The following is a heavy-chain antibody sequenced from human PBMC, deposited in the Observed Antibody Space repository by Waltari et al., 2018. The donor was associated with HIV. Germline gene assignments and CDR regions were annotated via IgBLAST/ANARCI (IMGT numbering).Heavy chain of an antibody. Sequence: QVQLVESGGGLVKPGGSLRLSCAASGLALGDDYMAWIRQAPGKGLDWVSYISNSGATTYYADSVKGRFTISRDNGKNSLYLQMSSLRAEDTAVYYCARVRTYRYGMDVWGQGTTVTVSS. CDR1: GLALGDDY. V-gene: IGHV3-11*01. D-gene: IGHD5-18*01. J-gene: IGHJ6*02. CDR3: ARVRTYRYGMDV. CDR2: ISNSGATT.